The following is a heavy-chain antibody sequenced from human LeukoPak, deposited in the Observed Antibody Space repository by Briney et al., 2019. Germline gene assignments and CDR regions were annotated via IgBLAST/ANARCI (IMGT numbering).Heavy chain of an antibody. Sequence: GASVKVSCKASGYTFTSYTMSWVRQAPGQGLEWMGWINTNTGNPTYAQGFTGRFVFSLDTSVGTAYLQISSLKAEDTAVYYCARDGYYDSSGEHAYWDYWGQGTLVTVSS. D-gene: IGHD3-22*01. CDR1: GYTFTSYT. CDR2: INTNTGNP. V-gene: IGHV7-4-1*02. CDR3: ARDGYYDSSGEHAYWDY. J-gene: IGHJ4*02.